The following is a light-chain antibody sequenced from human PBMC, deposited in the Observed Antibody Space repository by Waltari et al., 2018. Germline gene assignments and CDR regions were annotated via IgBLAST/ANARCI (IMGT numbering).Light chain of an antibody. CDR1: QSISNW. V-gene: IGKV1-5*03. Sequence: DIQMTQSPSTLSASVGDRVTITCRASQSISNWLAWYQQKPGKDPKLLIYKASTLESGVPSRFSGSGSWTEFTLTISSLQPDDFATYYCQQYNSYSLLTFGGGTKVEIK. J-gene: IGKJ4*01. CDR3: QQYNSYSLLT. CDR2: KAS.